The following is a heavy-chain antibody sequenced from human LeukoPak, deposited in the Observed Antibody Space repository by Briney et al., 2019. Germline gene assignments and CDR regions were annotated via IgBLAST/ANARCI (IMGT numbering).Heavy chain of an antibody. D-gene: IGHD1-14*01. Sequence: SETLSLTCTVSGGSISSYYWSWIRQPPGKGLEWIGYIYYSGSTNYNPSLKSRVTISVGTSKNQFSLKLSSVTAADTAVYYCAIINRSGAFDIWGQGTMVTVSS. J-gene: IGHJ3*02. CDR3: AIINRSGAFDI. CDR1: GGSISSYY. CDR2: IYYSGST. V-gene: IGHV4-59*01.